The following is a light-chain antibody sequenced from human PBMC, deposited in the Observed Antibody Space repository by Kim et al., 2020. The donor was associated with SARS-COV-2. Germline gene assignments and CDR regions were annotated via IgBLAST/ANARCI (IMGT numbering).Light chain of an antibody. J-gene: IGLJ2*01. CDR2: NNN. V-gene: IGLV1-40*01. CDR3: QSYDSSLSDVV. CDR1: SSNIGAGYD. Sequence: QSVLTQPPSVSGAPGQRVTISCTGSSSNIGAGYDVHWYQQLPGTAPKLLIYNNNNRPSGVPDRFSGSKSGNSASLAITGLQAEDEADYYCQSYDSSLSDVVFGCGTQLTVL.